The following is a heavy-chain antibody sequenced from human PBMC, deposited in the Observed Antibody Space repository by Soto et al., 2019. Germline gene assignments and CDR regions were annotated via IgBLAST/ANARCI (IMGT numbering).Heavy chain of an antibody. CDR1: GYSFTSYW. J-gene: IGHJ6*02. V-gene: IGHV5-51*01. Sequence: PGESLRISCKGSGYSFTSYWIGWVRQMPGKGLEWMGMIYPGDSDTRYSPSFQGQVTISADKSISTAYLQWSSLKASDTAMYYCARLERYFDWYDPRLFPYYYYYGMDVWGQGTTVTVSS. D-gene: IGHD3-9*01. CDR2: IYPGDSDT. CDR3: ARLERYFDWYDPRLFPYYYYYGMDV.